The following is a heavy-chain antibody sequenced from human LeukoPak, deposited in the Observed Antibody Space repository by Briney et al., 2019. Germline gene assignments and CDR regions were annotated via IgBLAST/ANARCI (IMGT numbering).Heavy chain of an antibody. CDR1: GYSISRGYY. V-gene: IGHV4-38-2*02. CDR3: ARAHYETASPAGGL. Sequence: SETLSLTCTVSGYSISRGYYWGWIRQPPGKGLEWIGSIYHSGSTYYNPSLKSRVTISVDTSKNQFSLRLSSVTAADTAVYYCARAHYETASPAGGLWGQGTLVTVSS. CDR2: IYHSGST. D-gene: IGHD3-22*01. J-gene: IGHJ4*02.